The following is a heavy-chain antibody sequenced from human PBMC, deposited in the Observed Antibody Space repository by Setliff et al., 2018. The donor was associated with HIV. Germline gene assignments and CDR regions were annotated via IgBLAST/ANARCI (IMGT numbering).Heavy chain of an antibody. D-gene: IGHD3-16*01. J-gene: IGHJ4*02. Sequence: PSETLSLTFTVSGGSISRGSYYWSWIRQPAGKGLEWIGRIYTNGNTNYNPSLKSRVTVSADTSKNQFSLKLTSVTAADTAVYYCARGDPFTDFDSWGQGTLVTVSS. CDR3: ARGDPFTDFDS. CDR2: IYTNGNT. V-gene: IGHV4-61*02. CDR1: GGSISRGSYY.